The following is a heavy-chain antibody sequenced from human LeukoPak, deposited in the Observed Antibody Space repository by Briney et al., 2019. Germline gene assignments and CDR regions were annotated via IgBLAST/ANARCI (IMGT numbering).Heavy chain of an antibody. D-gene: IGHD6-19*01. V-gene: IGHV4-38-2*02. J-gene: IGHJ4*02. Sequence: PSETLSLTCTVSGYSISSGYYWGWIRQPPGKGLEWIGSIYHSGSTYYNPSLKSRVTISVDTSKNQFSLKLSSVTAADTAVYYCARVEGIAVAGFVDYWGQGTLVTVSS. CDR3: ARVEGIAVAGFVDY. CDR2: IYHSGST. CDR1: GYSISSGYY.